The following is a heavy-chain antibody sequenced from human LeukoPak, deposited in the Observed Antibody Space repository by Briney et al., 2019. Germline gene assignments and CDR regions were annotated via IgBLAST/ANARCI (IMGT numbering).Heavy chain of an antibody. CDR2: IRYDGSNK. V-gene: IGHV3-30*02. CDR1: GFTFSSYG. CDR3: AKGGIAVAGTKFDS. J-gene: IGHJ4*02. D-gene: IGHD6-19*01. Sequence: GGSLRLSCAASGFTFSSYGMHWVRQAPGKGLEWVAFIRYDGSNKYYADSVKGRFTISRDNAKNSLYLQMNSLRAEDTALYYCAKGGIAVAGTKFDSWGQGTLVTVSS.